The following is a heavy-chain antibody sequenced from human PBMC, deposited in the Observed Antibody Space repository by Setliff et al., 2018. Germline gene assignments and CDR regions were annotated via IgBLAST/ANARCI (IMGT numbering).Heavy chain of an antibody. J-gene: IGHJ4*02. CDR3: ARFYGDYQFDY. CDR2: ISYSGDT. D-gene: IGHD4-17*01. CDR1: GGSISTNHYY. Sequence: SETLSLTCTVSGGSISTNHYYWEWIRQAPGKGLEWIGRISYSGDTYYSPSLRSRVTISVDTSKNQFSLKLSSVTAADTAVYYCARFYGDYQFDYWGQGTLVTVSS. V-gene: IGHV4-39*01.